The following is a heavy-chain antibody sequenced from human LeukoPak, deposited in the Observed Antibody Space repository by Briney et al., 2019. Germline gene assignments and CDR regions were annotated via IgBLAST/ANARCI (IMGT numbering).Heavy chain of an antibody. Sequence: GGSLRLSCAASGFTFSSYSMNWVRQAPGKGLEWVSSISSSSSYIYYADSVKGRFTISRDNAKNSLYLQMYSLRAEDTAVYYCARDSVGIYGDDAFDIWGQGTMVTVSS. J-gene: IGHJ3*02. CDR1: GFTFSSYS. CDR3: ARDSVGIYGDDAFDI. V-gene: IGHV3-21*01. CDR2: ISSSSSYI. D-gene: IGHD4-17*01.